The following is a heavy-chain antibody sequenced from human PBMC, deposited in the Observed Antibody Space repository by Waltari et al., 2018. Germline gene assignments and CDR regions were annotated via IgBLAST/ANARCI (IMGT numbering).Heavy chain of an antibody. CDR3: ASYYYDSSGPRFDY. Sequence: QLQLQESGPGLVKPSETLSLTCTVSGGSISSSSYYWGWIRQPPGKGLDWIGSIYYSGSTYYNPALKIRVTIAVDTSKNQFSLKLSSVTAADTAVYYCASYYYDSSGPRFDYWGQGTLVTVSS. D-gene: IGHD3-22*01. J-gene: IGHJ4*02. CDR2: IYYSGST. V-gene: IGHV4-39*01. CDR1: GGSISSSSYY.